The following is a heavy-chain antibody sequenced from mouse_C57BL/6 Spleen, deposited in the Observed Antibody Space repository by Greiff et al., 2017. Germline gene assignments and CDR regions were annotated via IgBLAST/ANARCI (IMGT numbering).Heavy chain of an antibody. CDR2: IDPEDGDT. D-gene: IGHD2-1*01. CDR3: TIYYGNYLCAY. CDR1: GFNIKDYY. Sequence: VQLQQSGAELVRPGASVKLSCTASGFNIKDYYMHWVKQRPEQGLEWIGRIDPEDGDTEYAPKFQGKATMTADTSSNTAYLQLSSLTSEDTAVYYCTIYYGNYLCAYWGQGTLVTVSA. J-gene: IGHJ3*01. V-gene: IGHV14-1*01.